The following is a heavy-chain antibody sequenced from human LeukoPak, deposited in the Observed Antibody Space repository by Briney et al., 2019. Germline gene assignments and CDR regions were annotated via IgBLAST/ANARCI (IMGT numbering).Heavy chain of an antibody. CDR2: ISSSSSYI. CDR3: ARDTYYYDSNVDY. D-gene: IGHD3-22*01. J-gene: IGHJ4*02. CDR1: GFTFSSYS. V-gene: IGHV3-21*01. Sequence: KSGGSLRLSCAASGFTFSSYSMNWVRQAPGKGLEWVSSISSSSSYIYYADSVKGRFTISRDNAKNSLYLQMNSLRAEDTAVYYCARDTYYYDSNVDYWGQGTLVTVSS.